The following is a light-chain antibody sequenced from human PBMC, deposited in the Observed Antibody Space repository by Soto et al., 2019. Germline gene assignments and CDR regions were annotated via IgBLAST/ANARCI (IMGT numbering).Light chain of an antibody. CDR2: AAS. CDR1: QSISTH. Sequence: DVQMTQSPSSLSASVGDRVTITCRASQSISTHLKWYQQKPGKAPKLLIYAASNLQSGVPSRFSGSASGTDFTLTISSPQPEDLATYYCQQYYSVPYTFGQGTKLEIK. J-gene: IGKJ2*01. CDR3: QQYYSVPYT. V-gene: IGKV1-39*01.